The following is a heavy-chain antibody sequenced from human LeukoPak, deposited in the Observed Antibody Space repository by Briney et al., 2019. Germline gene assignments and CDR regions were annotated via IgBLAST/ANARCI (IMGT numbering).Heavy chain of an antibody. CDR2: ISSSSSYI. J-gene: IGHJ4*02. D-gene: IGHD4-11*01. CDR3: EGGIGNYLPIDY. V-gene: IGHV3-21*01. Sequence: GGSLILSCAASGFTFSSYSMNWVRQAPGKGLEWVSSISSSSSYIYYADSVKGRFTISRDNAKNSLYLQMNSLRAEDTAVYYCEGGIGNYLPIDYWGQGTLVTVSS. CDR1: GFTFSSYS.